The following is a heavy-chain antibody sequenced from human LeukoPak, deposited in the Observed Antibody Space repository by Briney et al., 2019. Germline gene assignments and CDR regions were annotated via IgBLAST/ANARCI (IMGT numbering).Heavy chain of an antibody. D-gene: IGHD3-9*01. CDR3: ARARNEILAGYYSFDY. CDR2: IYHSRST. J-gene: IGHJ4*02. V-gene: IGHV4/OR15-8*01. Sequence: SETLSLTCDVSGGSISSNNWWSWVRRPPGKGLEWIGEIYHSRSTNYNPSLKSRVTISGDNSKNQFYLRLNSVTAADTAIYYCARARNEILAGYYSFDYWGQGTLVTVSS. CDR1: GGSISSNNW.